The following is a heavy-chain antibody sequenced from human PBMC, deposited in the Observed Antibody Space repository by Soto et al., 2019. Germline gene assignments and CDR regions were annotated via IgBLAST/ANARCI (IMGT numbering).Heavy chain of an antibody. V-gene: IGHV3-21*01. J-gene: IGHJ4*02. D-gene: IGHD3-10*01. CDR3: ASLSRFALDY. Sequence: GGSLRLSCAASGFSSNTYTMNWVRQAPGKGLEWVSSISSSSSYINYANSVKGRFTISRDNAKNSLYLQMNSLRAEDTAVYYCASLSRFALDYWGQGTLVTVSS. CDR2: ISSSSSYI. CDR1: GFSSNTYT.